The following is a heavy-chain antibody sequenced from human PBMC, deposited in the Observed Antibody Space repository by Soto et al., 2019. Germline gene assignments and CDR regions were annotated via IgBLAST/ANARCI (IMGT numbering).Heavy chain of an antibody. CDR1: GFTFSNYG. V-gene: IGHV3-30*18. CDR2: ISYDGSNE. J-gene: IGHJ4*02. CDR3: AKDTYFRDSSGYYVFDY. D-gene: IGHD3-22*01. Sequence: QVHLVESGGGVVQPGRSLRLSCEASGFTFSNYGTHWVRQAPGEGLEWVAHISYDGSNEHYTDSVKGRFTISRDNSKNMEFLHMNSLRPEDTAVYHCAKDTYFRDSSGYYVFDYWGQGTLVTVSS.